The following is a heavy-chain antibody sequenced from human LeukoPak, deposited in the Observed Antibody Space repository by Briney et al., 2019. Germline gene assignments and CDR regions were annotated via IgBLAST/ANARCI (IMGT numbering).Heavy chain of an antibody. CDR3: AKGQGDSSALYDYFDY. CDR2: ITSTYSYI. Sequence: GGGLTLSCVASGFIFIYYSMNWVGPAPARGLEGVSSITSTYSYIYYADSVMGRFTISRDNAKNSLYLQMNSLRAEDTTVYYCAKGQGDSSALYDYFDYWGQGTLVTVSS. V-gene: IGHV3-21*01. CDR1: GFIFIYYS. D-gene: IGHD3-22*01. J-gene: IGHJ4*02.